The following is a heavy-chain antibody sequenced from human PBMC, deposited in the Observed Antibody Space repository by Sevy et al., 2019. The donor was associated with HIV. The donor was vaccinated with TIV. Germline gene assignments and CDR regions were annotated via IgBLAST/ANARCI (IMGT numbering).Heavy chain of an antibody. CDR3: ATPLPSGWYEGTGGYFDL. Sequence: SETLSLTCTISGGSISSSSYYWGWIRQPPGKGLEWMGSLYSTGATSYNPSLESRVTVSADTSRNRFYLKLDSVSSADTAVYDCATPLPSGWYEGTGGYFDLWGRGTLVTVSS. CDR2: LYSTGAT. J-gene: IGHJ2*01. D-gene: IGHD6-19*01. CDR1: GGSISSSSYY. V-gene: IGHV4-39*01.